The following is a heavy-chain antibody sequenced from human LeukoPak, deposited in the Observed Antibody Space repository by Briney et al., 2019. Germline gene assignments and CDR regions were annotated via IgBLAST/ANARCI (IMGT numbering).Heavy chain of an antibody. Sequence: GRSLRLSCAASGFTFSSYAMHWVRQAPGKGLEWVAVISYDGSNKYYADSVKGRFTISRDNSRNTLHLQMNSLRAEDPAVYSCAKASLRYIDWFSDDWGQGTLVTDSS. CDR2: ISYDGSNK. D-gene: IGHD3-9*01. CDR3: AKASLRYIDWFSDD. V-gene: IGHV3-30*18. J-gene: IGHJ4*02. CDR1: GFTFSSYA.